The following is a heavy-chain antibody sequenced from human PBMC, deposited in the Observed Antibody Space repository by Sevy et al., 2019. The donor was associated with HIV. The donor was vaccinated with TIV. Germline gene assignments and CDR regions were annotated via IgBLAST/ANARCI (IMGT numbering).Heavy chain of an antibody. CDR3: TTDGGGYNYGYSFDY. V-gene: IGHV3-15*07. CDR1: GFTFSNAW. CDR2: IKSKTDGGTT. Sequence: GGFLRLSCAASGFTFSNAWMNWVRQAPGKGLEWVGRIKSKTDGGTTDYTAPVKGRFTISRDDSKNTLYLQMNSLKTEDTAVYYCTTDGGGYNYGYSFDYWGQGTLVTVSS. J-gene: IGHJ4*02. D-gene: IGHD5-18*01.